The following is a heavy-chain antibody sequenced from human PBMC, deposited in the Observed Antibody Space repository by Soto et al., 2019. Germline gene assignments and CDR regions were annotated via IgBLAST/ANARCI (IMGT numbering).Heavy chain of an antibody. D-gene: IGHD2-2*01. CDR3: ARSAPFSTAALEYLYDMDV. V-gene: IGHV1-8*02. CDR2: VNPDSGHI. J-gene: IGHJ6*03. CDR1: GYIFTSYN. Sequence: QVQLVQSGAEVKKPGASVKVSCKASGYIFTSYNINWVRQAAGHGLEWLGWVNPDSGHIVYAQKFQGRVTMTRDTSIGTAHMELRSLTPEDTAVYYCARSAPFSTAALEYLYDMDVWGKGASVTVSS.